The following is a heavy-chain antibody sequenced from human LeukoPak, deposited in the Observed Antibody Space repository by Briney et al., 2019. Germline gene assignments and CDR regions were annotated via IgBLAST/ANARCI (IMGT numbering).Heavy chain of an antibody. J-gene: IGHJ4*02. V-gene: IGHV4-59*08. CDR2: IYYSGST. CDR1: GSSISSYY. D-gene: IGHD6-19*01. Sequence: SETLSLTCTVSGSSISSYYWSWIRQPPGKGLEWIGYIYYSGSTIYNPSLKSRVTISVDTSKNQFSLKLSSVTAADTAVYYCARHSIVSGWYVRDYFDYWGQGTLVTVSS. CDR3: ARHSIVSGWYVRDYFDY.